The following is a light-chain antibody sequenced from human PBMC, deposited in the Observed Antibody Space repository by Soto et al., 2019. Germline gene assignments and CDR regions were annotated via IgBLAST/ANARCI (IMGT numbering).Light chain of an antibody. J-gene: IGKJ4*01. CDR3: QQLNSYPLT. CDR1: QGISSY. V-gene: IGKV1-9*01. CDR2: AAY. Sequence: DIQMTQSPSSLSASVGDRVTITCRASQGISSYLAWYQQKPGKAHKLLIYAAYTLQSGVQSRFSGSGSGTEFTLTIRSLQPEDFATYYCQQLNSYPLTFGGGTKVDIK.